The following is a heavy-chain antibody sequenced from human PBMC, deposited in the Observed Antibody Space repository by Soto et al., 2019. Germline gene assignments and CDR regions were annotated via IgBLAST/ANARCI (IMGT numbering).Heavy chain of an antibody. CDR3: ARIPSRHFYYYDGMDV. CDR1: GGSFSGFY. CDR2: INHSGSI. V-gene: IGHV4-34*01. D-gene: IGHD2-21*01. J-gene: IGHJ6*02. Sequence: QVQLQQWGAGLLKPSETLSLTCAVYGGSFSGFYWSWVRQPPGEGLEWIGEINHSGSINHNVSLKSRVTISVDTSRTQFSLKLTSVTAADTAVYYCARIPSRHFYYYDGMDVWGQGTTVTVSS.